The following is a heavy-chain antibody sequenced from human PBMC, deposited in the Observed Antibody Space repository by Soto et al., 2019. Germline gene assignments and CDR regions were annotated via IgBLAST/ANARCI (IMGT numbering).Heavy chain of an antibody. CDR1: GFTFSTYG. D-gene: IGHD3-10*01. CDR3: ARDRELFNYMDV. Sequence: GSLRLSCAASGFTFSTYGMQWVRQAPGKGLEWVAIIWYDGSYKYYADSVKGRFTISRDNSKNTLNLQMNSLRVEDTAVYYCARDRELFNYMDVWGKGTTVTVSS. J-gene: IGHJ6*03. V-gene: IGHV3-33*01. CDR2: IWYDGSYK.